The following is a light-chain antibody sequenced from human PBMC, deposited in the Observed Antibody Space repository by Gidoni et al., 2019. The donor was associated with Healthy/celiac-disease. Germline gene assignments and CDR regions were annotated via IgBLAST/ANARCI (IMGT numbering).Light chain of an antibody. CDR2: DAS. Sequence: EIVLTQSPATLSLSPGERATLSCRASPSVSSYLAWYQQKPGQPPRLLIYDASNRATGIQARFSGSGSGTDFTLTISSLEPEDFAVYYCQQRSNWPPYMYSFGQGTKLEIK. J-gene: IGKJ2*03. V-gene: IGKV3-11*01. CDR1: PSVSSY. CDR3: QQRSNWPPYMYS.